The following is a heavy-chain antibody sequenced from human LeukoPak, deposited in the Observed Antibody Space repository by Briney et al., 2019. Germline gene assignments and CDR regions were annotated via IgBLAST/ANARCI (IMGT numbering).Heavy chain of an antibody. D-gene: IGHD2-2*01. CDR1: GFTFSSYK. CDR3: ARGVGYCSSTSCYLWFDP. V-gene: IGHV3-74*01. Sequence: GGSLRLSCAASGFTFSSYKMHWVRQAPGKGLVWVSHINSDGSSKSYADSVKGRFTISSDNAKNTLYLQMNSLRAEGTAVYYCARGVGYCSSTSCYLWFDPWGEGTRDSVSS. J-gene: IGHJ5*02. CDR2: INSDGSSK.